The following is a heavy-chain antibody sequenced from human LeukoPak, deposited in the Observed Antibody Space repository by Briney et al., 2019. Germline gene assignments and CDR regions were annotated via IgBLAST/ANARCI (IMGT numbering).Heavy chain of an antibody. CDR3: TSPQGLSDYFDS. J-gene: IGHJ4*02. CDR1: GYTFTEHS. Sequence: ASVKVSCKASGYTFTEHSMNWVRQTPGQGLEWMGWINTNTGIPSYAPDFTGRFVFSLDISVTTAYLQISGLKAEDTAVHYCTSPQGLSDYFDSWGQGTRVTVSS. CDR2: INTNTGIP. V-gene: IGHV7-4-1*02. D-gene: IGHD5/OR15-5a*01.